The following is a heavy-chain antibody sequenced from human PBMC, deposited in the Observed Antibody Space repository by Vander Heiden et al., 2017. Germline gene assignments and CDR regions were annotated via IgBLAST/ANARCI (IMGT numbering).Heavy chain of an antibody. V-gene: IGHV1-69*01. D-gene: IGHD2-2*01. CDR2: IIPIFGTA. Sequence: QVQLVQSGAEVKNPGSSVKVSCKASGCTFSSYAISWVRQAPGQGLEWMGGIIPIFGTANYAQKFQGRVTITADESTSTAYMELSSLRSEDTAVYYCAVGDDKVVPAAKGDYWGQGTLVTVSS. CDR1: GCTFSSYA. CDR3: AVGDDKVVPAAKGDY. J-gene: IGHJ4*02.